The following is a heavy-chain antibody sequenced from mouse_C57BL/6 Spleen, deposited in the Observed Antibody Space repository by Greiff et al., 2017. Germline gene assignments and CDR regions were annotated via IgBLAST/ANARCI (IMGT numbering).Heavy chain of an antibody. CDR2: INPNYGTT. V-gene: IGHV1-39*01. D-gene: IGHD2-1*01. J-gene: IGHJ2*01. CDR3: AREGYRTYGNYFDY. Sequence: VQLKESGPELVKPGASVKISCKASGYSFTDYYMNWVKQSNGKSLEWIGVINPNYGTTSYNQKFKSKATVTVDQSSSPAYMQLNSLTSEDSAVYYGAREGYRTYGNYFDYWGQGTTRTVSA. CDR1: GYSFTDYY.